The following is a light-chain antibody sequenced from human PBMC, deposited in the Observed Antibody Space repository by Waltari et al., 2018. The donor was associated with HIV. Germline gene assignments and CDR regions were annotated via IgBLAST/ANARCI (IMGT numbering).Light chain of an antibody. CDR3: CSYAGSYTLV. V-gene: IGLV2-11*01. J-gene: IGLJ2*01. CDR2: DVS. CDR1: SSDVGGYNY. Sequence: QSALTQPRSVSGSPGQSVTISCTGTSSDVGGYNYVSWYQQHPGKAPKRMLYDVSKRPSGVPGRVSGSKSGNTASLTISGLQAEDEADYYCCSYAGSYTLVFGGGTKLTVL.